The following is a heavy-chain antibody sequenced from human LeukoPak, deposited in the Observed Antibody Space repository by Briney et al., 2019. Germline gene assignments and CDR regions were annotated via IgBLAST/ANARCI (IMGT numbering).Heavy chain of an antibody. CDR2: IYTSGST. J-gene: IGHJ6*03. V-gene: IGHV4-61*02. D-gene: IGHD3-10*01. CDR3: ARDSHDSPYYYGSSYYYYYYMDV. CDR1: GGSITSGSYY. Sequence: SQTLSLTCTVSGGSITSGSYYWSWIRQPAGKGLEWIGRIYTSGSTNYNPSLKSRVTMSVDTSKNQFSLKLSSVTAADTAVYYCARDSHDSPYYYGSSYYYYYYMDVWGKGTTVTISS.